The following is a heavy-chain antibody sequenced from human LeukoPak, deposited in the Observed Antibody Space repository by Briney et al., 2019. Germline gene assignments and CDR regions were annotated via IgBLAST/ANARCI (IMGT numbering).Heavy chain of an antibody. J-gene: IGHJ4*02. CDR2: ISDGSSII. Sequence: PGGSLRLSCEASGFTFSTYGMNWVRQAPGKGLEWVSYISDGSSIIYYADSVKGRFTISRDNAKNSLYLQMNSLRDEDTAVYYCARRFGYWGQGTLVTVSS. CDR3: ARRFGY. CDR1: GFTFSTYG. V-gene: IGHV3-48*02.